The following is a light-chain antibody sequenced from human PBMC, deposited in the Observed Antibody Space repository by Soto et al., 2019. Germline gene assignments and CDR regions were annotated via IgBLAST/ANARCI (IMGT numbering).Light chain of an antibody. CDR3: QTWDSSTGI. Sequence: SYELTQPSSVSVSPGQTASITCSGDKFGYKYVCWYQQKSGQAPVVVIYQDNKRPSGIPERFSGSKSGNTATLTISDTQPMDEADYYCQTWDSSTGIFGAGTKLTVL. CDR2: QDN. J-gene: IGLJ1*01. CDR1: KFGYKY. V-gene: IGLV3-1*01.